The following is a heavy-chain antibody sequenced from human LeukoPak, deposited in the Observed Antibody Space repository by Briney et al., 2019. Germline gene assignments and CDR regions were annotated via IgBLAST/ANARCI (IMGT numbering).Heavy chain of an antibody. V-gene: IGHV3-7*01. Sequence: GGSLRLSCAASGFTFSSYWMSWVRQAPGKGLEWVANIKQDGSEKYYVDSVKGRFTISRDNAKNSLYLQMNSLRAEDTAVYYCARESDYSSGWYSWGRPGAGDLQYYFDYWGQGTLVTVSS. CDR1: GFTFSSYW. J-gene: IGHJ4*02. CDR2: IKQDGSEK. CDR3: ARESDYSSGWYSWGRPGAGDLQYYFDY. D-gene: IGHD6-19*01.